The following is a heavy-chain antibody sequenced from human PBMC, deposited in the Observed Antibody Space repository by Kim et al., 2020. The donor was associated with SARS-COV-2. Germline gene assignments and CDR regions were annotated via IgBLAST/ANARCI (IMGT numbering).Heavy chain of an antibody. J-gene: IGHJ6*02. Sequence: SVKVSCKASGGTFSSYAISWVRQAPGQGLEWMGGIIPIFGTANYAQKFQGRVTITADESTSTAYMELSSLRSEDTAVYYCARGEGRRDGYTDYYYYYGMDVWGQGTTVTVSS. CDR2: IIPIFGTA. CDR1: GGTFSSYA. D-gene: IGHD5-12*01. V-gene: IGHV1-69*13. CDR3: ARGEGRRDGYTDYYYYYGMDV.